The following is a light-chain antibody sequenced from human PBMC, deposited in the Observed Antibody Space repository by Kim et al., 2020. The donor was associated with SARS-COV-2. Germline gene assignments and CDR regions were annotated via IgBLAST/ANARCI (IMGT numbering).Light chain of an antibody. CDR2: EAF. CDR3: QQYGSTPYT. CDR1: QSVGSSL. J-gene: IGKJ2*01. Sequence: EIVLTQSPGTLSLSPGERATLSCRASQSVGSSLLAWYQQKPGQAPRLLIYEAFKWVAGIPDRFSGSGSGTDFTLTISRPEPEDFAMYYCQQYGSTPYTFGQETKLEI. V-gene: IGKV3-20*01.